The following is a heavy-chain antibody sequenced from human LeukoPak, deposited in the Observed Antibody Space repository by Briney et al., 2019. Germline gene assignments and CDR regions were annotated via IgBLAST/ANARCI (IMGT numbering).Heavy chain of an antibody. CDR2: IYYSGTS. J-gene: IGHJ5*02. V-gene: IGHV4-39*07. Sequence: PSETLSLTCTVSGGSISSSSYYWGWIRQPPGKGLEWIGSIYYSGTSHDNPSLKSRVTISKSTSKNQFSLKLSSVPAADTAVYYCARVMGSSGFPTWCDPWGQGTLVTVSS. CDR1: GGSISSSSYY. D-gene: IGHD3-22*01. CDR3: ARVMGSSGFPTWCDP.